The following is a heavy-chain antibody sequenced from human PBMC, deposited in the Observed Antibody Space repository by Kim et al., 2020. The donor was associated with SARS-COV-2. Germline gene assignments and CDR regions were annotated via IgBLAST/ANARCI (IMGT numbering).Heavy chain of an antibody. CDR3: ARDHSYSSGWYIYYYGMDV. CDR1: GGSISSGSYY. V-gene: IGHV4-61*02. CDR2: IYTSGST. Sequence: SETLSLTCTVSGGSISSGSYYWSWIRQPAGKGLEWIGRIYTSGSTNYNPSLKSRVTISVDTSKNQFSLKLRSVTAADTAVYYCARDHSYSSGWYIYYYGMDVWGQGTTVTVSS. D-gene: IGHD6-19*01. J-gene: IGHJ6*02.